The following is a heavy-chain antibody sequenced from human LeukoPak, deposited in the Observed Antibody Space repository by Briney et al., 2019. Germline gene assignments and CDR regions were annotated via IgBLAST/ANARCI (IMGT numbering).Heavy chain of an antibody. CDR1: GFTFSSYS. D-gene: IGHD3-9*01. CDR2: ISSSSSYI. V-gene: IGHV3-21*04. Sequence: GGSLRLSCAASGFTFSSYSMNWVRQAPGKGLEWVSSISSSSSYIYYADSVKGRFTISRDNSKNTLYLQMNSLRAEDTAVYYCAQGYFDWLLPFDYWGQGTLVTVSS. J-gene: IGHJ4*02. CDR3: AQGYFDWLLPFDY.